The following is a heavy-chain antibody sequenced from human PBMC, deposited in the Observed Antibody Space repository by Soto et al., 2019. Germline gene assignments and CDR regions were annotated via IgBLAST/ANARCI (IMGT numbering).Heavy chain of an antibody. V-gene: IGHV1-46*01. D-gene: IGHD3-3*01. Sequence: GASVKVSCKASGYTFTSYYMHWVRQAPGQGLEWMGIINPSGGSTSYAQKFQGRVTMTRDTSTSTVYMELSSLRSEDTAVYYCARDRTHYDFWSGYYIRGLGVDNWFDPWGQGTLVTVSS. CDR2: INPSGGST. CDR3: ARDRTHYDFWSGYYIRGLGVDNWFDP. J-gene: IGHJ5*02. CDR1: GYTFTSYY.